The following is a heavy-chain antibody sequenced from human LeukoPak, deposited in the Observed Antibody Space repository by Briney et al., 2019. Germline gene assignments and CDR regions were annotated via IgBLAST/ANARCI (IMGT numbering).Heavy chain of an antibody. V-gene: IGHV3-33*08. J-gene: IGHJ6*02. Sequence: GGSLRLSCAASGFTFSSYGMHWVRQAPGKGLEWVAVIWYDGSNKYYADSVKGRFTISRDNSKNTLYLQMNSLRAEDTAVYYCARVQSAYYYYYGMDVWGQGTTVTVSS. CDR2: IWYDGSNK. CDR3: ARVQSAYYYYYGMDV. CDR1: GFTFSSYG.